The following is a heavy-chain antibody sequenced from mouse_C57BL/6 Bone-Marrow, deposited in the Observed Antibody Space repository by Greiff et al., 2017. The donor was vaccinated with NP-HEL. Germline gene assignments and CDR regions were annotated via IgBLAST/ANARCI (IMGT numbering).Heavy chain of an antibody. CDR3: TPWVGAMDY. Sequence: VQLQQSGAELVRPGASVKLSCTASGFNIKDDYMHWVKQRPEQGLEWIGWIDPENGDTEYASKFQGKATITAATSSNTAYLQLSSLTSEDTAVYYCTPWVGAMDYWGQGTSVTVSS. V-gene: IGHV14-4*01. CDR2: IDPENGDT. J-gene: IGHJ4*01. CDR1: GFNIKDDY.